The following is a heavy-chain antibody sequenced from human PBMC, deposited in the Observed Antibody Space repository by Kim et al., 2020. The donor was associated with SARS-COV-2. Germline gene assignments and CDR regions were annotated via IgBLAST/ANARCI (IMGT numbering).Heavy chain of an antibody. CDR1: GFTFDDYA. CDR2: ISWNSGSI. J-gene: IGHJ6*02. Sequence: GGSLRLSCAASGFTFDDYAMHWVRQAPGKGLEWVSGISWNSGSIGYADSVKGRFTISRDNAKNSLYLQMNSLRAEDTALYYCAKDIGQSIGTQTYSSGWYAYYYYGMDVWGQGTTVTVSS. D-gene: IGHD6-19*01. V-gene: IGHV3-9*01. CDR3: AKDIGQSIGTQTYSSGWYAYYYYGMDV.